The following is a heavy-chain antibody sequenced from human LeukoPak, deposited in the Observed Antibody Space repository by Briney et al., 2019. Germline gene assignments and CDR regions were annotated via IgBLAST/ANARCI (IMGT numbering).Heavy chain of an antibody. CDR2: INHSGST. V-gene: IGHV4-34*01. CDR1: GGSFSGYY. CDR3: ASSGYYDYYYYYMDV. Sequence: ASETLSLTCAVYGGSFSGYYWSWIRQPPGKGLEWIGEINHSGSTNYNPSLKSRVTISVDTSKNQFSLKLSSVTAADTAVYYCASSGYYDYYYYYMDVWGKGTTVTVSS. D-gene: IGHD3-22*01. J-gene: IGHJ6*03.